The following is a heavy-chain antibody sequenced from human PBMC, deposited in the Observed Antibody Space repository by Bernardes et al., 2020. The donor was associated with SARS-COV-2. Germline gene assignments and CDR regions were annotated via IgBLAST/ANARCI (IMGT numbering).Heavy chain of an antibody. CDR3: AKDLSGRTPFWSGSPVDY. CDR2: ISGSGGST. Sequence: GGSLRLSCAASGFTFSSYAMSWVRQAPGKGLEWVSAISGSGGSTYYADSVKGRFTISRDNSKNTLYLQMNSLRAEDTAVYYCAKDLSGRTPFWSGSPVDYWGQGTLVTVSS. V-gene: IGHV3-23*01. D-gene: IGHD3-3*01. J-gene: IGHJ4*02. CDR1: GFTFSSYA.